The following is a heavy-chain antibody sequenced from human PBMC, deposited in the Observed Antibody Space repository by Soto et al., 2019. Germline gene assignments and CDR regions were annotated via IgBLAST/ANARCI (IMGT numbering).Heavy chain of an antibody. CDR3: ARGWGSPFHFDH. V-gene: IGHV3-20*01. D-gene: IGHD1-26*01. J-gene: IGHJ4*02. Sequence: EVQLVESGGTVVRPGGSLRVSCVASGFTFDDYGMSWVRQAPGRGLEWVSGMNWNGGSIGYTDSVKGRFTISRDNAKNSLYLQTNSLRAEDTALYHCARGWGSPFHFDHWGQGTLVTVSS. CDR2: MNWNGGSI. CDR1: GFTFDDYG.